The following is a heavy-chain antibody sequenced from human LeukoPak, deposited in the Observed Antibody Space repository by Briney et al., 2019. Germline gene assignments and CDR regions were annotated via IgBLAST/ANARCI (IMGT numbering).Heavy chain of an antibody. CDR3: ARKENVYYYFDY. Sequence: SDTLSLTCAVSGYSITSSSWWGWIRQPPGKGLEWIGYIYHSGTTYYNPSLQSRVTMSVDTSKNQFSLKLSSVTAVDTAVYYCARKENVYYYFDYWGQGTLVTVSS. V-gene: IGHV4-28*01. D-gene: IGHD3-10*01. J-gene: IGHJ4*02. CDR1: GYSITSSSW. CDR2: IYHSGTT.